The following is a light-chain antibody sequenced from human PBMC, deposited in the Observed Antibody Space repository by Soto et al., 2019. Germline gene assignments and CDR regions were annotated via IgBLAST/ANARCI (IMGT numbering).Light chain of an antibody. CDR2: GAS. CDR1: QSVSSN. Sequence: EIVMTQSPATLSVSPGERATLSCRASQSVSSNLAWYQQKPGQAPRLLIYGASTRATGIPARFSGSGSGTEFTLTISSLQSEDCAVYYCQQYNHWPFPFGPGTKVDIK. CDR3: QQYNHWPFP. V-gene: IGKV3-15*01. J-gene: IGKJ3*01.